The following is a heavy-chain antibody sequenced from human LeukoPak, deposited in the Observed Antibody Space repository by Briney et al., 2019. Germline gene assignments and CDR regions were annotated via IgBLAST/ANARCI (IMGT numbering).Heavy chain of an antibody. J-gene: IGHJ4*02. CDR2: IWYDGSKK. CDR1: GYTFSSHG. Sequence: PGRSLRLSCAASGYTFSSHGIHWVRQAPGKGLEWVSVIWYDGSKKYYSDSVKGRFTVSRDNSKNMVYLEMNGLRVEDTAVYYCTRVYGNWGTFDAWGQGTLVTVSS. V-gene: IGHV3-33*01. CDR3: TRVYGNWGTFDA. D-gene: IGHD7-27*01.